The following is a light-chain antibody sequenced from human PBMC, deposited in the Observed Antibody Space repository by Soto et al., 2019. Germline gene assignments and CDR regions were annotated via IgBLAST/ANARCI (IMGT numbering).Light chain of an antibody. CDR3: QQFNSYPIT. J-gene: IGKJ5*01. Sequence: AIQLTQSPSSLSASVGDRVTITCRASQGISSALAWYQQKPGKAPKLLIYDASSLASGVPSRFSGSGSGTDFTLTISSLQPEDFSTYYCQQFNSYPITFGQETRLQIK. CDR2: DAS. CDR1: QGISSA. V-gene: IGKV1-13*02.